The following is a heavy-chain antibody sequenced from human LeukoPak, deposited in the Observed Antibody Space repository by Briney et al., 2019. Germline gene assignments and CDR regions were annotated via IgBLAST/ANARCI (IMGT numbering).Heavy chain of an antibody. J-gene: IGHJ4*02. D-gene: IGHD1-26*01. CDR2: IKQDGSTK. CDR1: GFTFTNSW. CDR3: ARDTDGSLDY. V-gene: IGHV3-7*01. Sequence: GGSLRLPCAASGFTFTNSWMAWVRQAPGKGLEWVANIKQDGSTKHYADSLKGRFTISRDNPENSLYLQINSMRVDDTAVYYCARDTDGSLDYWGQGILVTVAS.